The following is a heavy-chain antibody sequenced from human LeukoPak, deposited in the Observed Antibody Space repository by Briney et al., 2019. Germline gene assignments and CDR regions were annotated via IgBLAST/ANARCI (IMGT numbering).Heavy chain of an antibody. CDR3: ASTGSGYYSPWAPDYYYYMDV. CDR1: GYTFTSYG. CDR2: ISAYNGNT. J-gene: IGHJ6*03. V-gene: IGHV1-18*01. Sequence: ASVKVSCKASGYTFTSYGISWVRQAPGQGLEWMGWISAYNGNTNYAQKLQGRVTMTTDTSTSTAYMELRSLRSDDTAVYYCASTGSGYYSPWAPDYYYYMDVWGKGTTVTISS. D-gene: IGHD3-22*01.